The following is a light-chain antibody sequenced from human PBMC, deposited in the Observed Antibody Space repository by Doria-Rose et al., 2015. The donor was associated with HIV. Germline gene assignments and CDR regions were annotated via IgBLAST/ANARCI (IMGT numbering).Light chain of an antibody. CDR1: SSDVGSYNL. V-gene: IGLV2-23*02. J-gene: IGLJ3*02. CDR3: YSYVGSSTVV. Sequence: QSALIQPASVSGSPGQSITISCTGTSSDVGSYNLASWYQQYPGKAPKLMMYEVSKRPSGISNRCSGSKSGNTASLTISGLQVEDEADYYCYSYVGSSTVVFGGGTKLTVL. CDR2: EVS.